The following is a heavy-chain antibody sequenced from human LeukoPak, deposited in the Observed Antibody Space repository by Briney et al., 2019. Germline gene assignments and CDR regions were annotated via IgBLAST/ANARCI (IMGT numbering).Heavy chain of an antibody. D-gene: IGHD6-13*01. CDR3: TSSIAAAGNHYYGMDV. V-gene: IGHV3-73*01. J-gene: IGHJ6*02. Sequence: PGGSLKLSCAASGFTFSGSAMHWVRQASGKGLEWVGRIRSKANSYATAYAASVKGRFTVSRDDSKNTAYLQMNSLKTEDTAVYYCTSSIAAAGNHYYGMDVWGQGTTVTVSS. CDR1: GFTFSGSA. CDR2: IRSKANSYAT.